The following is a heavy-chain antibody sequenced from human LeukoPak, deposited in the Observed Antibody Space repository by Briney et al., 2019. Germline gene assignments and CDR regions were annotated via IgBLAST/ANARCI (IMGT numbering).Heavy chain of an antibody. V-gene: IGHV4-59*01. Sequence: SETLSLTCTVSGGSISSYYWSWIRQPPGKGPEWIGYIYYSGSTNYNPSLKSRVTISVDTSKNQFSLKLSPVTAADTAVYYCARGGHYYDYWGQGTLVTVSS. CDR3: ARGGHYYDY. J-gene: IGHJ4*02. CDR1: GGSISSYY. CDR2: IYYSGST.